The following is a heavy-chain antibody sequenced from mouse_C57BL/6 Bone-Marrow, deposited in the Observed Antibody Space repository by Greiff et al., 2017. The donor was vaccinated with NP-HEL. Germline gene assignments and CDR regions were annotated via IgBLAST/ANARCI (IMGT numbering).Heavy chain of an antibody. CDR2: IDPNSGGT. D-gene: IGHD1-1*01. J-gene: IGHJ1*03. Sequence: QVQLQQPGAELVKPGASVKLSCKASGYTFTSYWMHWVKQRPGRGLEWIGRIDPNSGGTKYNEKFKSKATLTVDKPSSTAYMQLSSLTSEDSAVYYCARKPPDYYGSSHWYFDVWGTGTTVTVSS. CDR1: GYTFTSYW. CDR3: ARKPPDYYGSSHWYFDV. V-gene: IGHV1-72*01.